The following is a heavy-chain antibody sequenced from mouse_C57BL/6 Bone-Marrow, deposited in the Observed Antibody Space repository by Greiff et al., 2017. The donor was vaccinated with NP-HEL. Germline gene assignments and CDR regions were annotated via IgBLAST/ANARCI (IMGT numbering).Heavy chain of an antibody. V-gene: IGHV1-19*01. CDR3: ARWSYYAMDY. CDR1: GYTFTDYY. J-gene: IGHJ4*01. CDR2: INPYNGGT. Sequence: EVQLQQSGPVLVKPGASVKMSCKASGYTFTDYYMNWVKQSHGKSLEWIGVINPYNGGTSYNQKLKGKATLTVDKSSSTAYMELNSLTAEDSAVYYCARWSYYAMDYWGQGTSVTVSS.